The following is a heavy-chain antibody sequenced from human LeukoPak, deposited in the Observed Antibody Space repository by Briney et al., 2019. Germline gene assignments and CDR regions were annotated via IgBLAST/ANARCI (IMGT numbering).Heavy chain of an antibody. D-gene: IGHD3-10*01. CDR3: ARDLGGVLWFGELLNALDI. J-gene: IGHJ3*02. CDR2: INPNNGGT. V-gene: IGHV1-2*02. CDR1: GYTFTSYG. Sequence: GASVKVSCKASGYTFTSYGISWVRQAPGQGLEWMGWINPNNGGTNYAQKFQDRVTMTRDTSISAAYMELSRLTSDDTAVYYCARDLGGVLWFGELLNALDIWGQGTMVTVSS.